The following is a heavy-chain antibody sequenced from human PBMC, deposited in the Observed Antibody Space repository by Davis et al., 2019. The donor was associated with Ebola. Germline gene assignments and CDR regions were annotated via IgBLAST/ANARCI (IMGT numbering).Heavy chain of an antibody. V-gene: IGHV3-33*01. Sequence: AGSLSLSCAASGFTFSSYGMHWVRQAPGKGLEWVAVIWYDGSNKYYADSVKGRFTISRDNSKNTLYLQMNSLRAEDTAVYYCARDRGIAVAGTRYYGMDVWGQGTTVTVSS. J-gene: IGHJ6*02. CDR2: IWYDGSNK. CDR3: ARDRGIAVAGTRYYGMDV. CDR1: GFTFSSYG. D-gene: IGHD6-19*01.